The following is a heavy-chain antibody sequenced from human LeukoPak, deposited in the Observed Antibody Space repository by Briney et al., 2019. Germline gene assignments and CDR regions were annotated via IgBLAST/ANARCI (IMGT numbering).Heavy chain of an antibody. CDR3: AKASYCGGDCYWNWFDP. V-gene: IGHV3-30*02. CDR1: GFTFSSYG. CDR2: IRYYGSNK. Sequence: GGSLRLSCAASGFTFSSYGMHWVRQAPGKGLGWVAFIRYYGSNKYYADSANARFTISRDNSKTTLYLQMNSLRAEDTAVYYCAKASYCGGDCYWNWFDPWGQGTLVTVSS. J-gene: IGHJ5*02. D-gene: IGHD2-21*01.